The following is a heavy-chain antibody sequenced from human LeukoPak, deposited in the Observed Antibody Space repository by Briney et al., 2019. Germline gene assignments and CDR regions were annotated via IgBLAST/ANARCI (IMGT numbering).Heavy chain of an antibody. CDR2: INSNSGAT. D-gene: IGHD6-19*01. Sequence: ASVNVSCKTSVHPFTGYYIHWVRQAPGQGLAWMGWINSNSGATNYAQKFQGRLTVTRDTSVTTAYMELSRLRSDDTAMYYCTTYNNGWYWELDYWGQGTLVSVSS. CDR3: TTYNNGWYWELDY. J-gene: IGHJ4*02. CDR1: VHPFTGYY. V-gene: IGHV1-2*02.